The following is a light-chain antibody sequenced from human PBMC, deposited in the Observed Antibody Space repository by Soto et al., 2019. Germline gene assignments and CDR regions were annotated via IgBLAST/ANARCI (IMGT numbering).Light chain of an antibody. Sequence: EIGMTQSPATLSVSPGDRATLSCRASQSVNTNLAWYQQKPGQAPRLLIYGASTRATGIPARFSGGRSGTEFTLTISSLQSVDFAVYYCQQYNNWPRTFGQGTKVEIK. V-gene: IGKV3-15*01. J-gene: IGKJ1*01. CDR2: GAS. CDR3: QQYNNWPRT. CDR1: QSVNTN.